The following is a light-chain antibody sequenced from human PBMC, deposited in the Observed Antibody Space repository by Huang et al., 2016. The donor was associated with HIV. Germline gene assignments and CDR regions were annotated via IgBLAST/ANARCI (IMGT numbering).Light chain of an antibody. J-gene: IGKJ4*01. CDR3: LQYDRSPLT. CDR2: GAS. V-gene: IGKV3-20*01. CDR1: QSLRDTY. Sequence: EVLLTQSPGTLSLSPGERATLSCRASQSLRDTYLAWYRQRPGQAPRLLIYGASSRATGIPDRFSGSGSGTDFTLTINRLEPQDFAVYFCLQYDRSPLTFGGGTKVEL.